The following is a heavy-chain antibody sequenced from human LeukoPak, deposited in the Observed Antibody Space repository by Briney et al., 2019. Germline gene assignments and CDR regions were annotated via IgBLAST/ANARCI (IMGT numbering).Heavy chain of an antibody. CDR3: ARGTLYRGWSYYLDF. CDR2: VYYSGTT. Sequence: SETLSLTCTVSGGSISSGSYYWGWIRQPPGKALEWIGSVYYSGTTSYNPSLKSRVTISVDMSKNHFSLRLRSVTAADTAMYYCARGTLYRGWSYYLDFWGQGSQVTVSS. V-gene: IGHV4-39*07. CDR1: GGSISSGSYY. J-gene: IGHJ4*02. D-gene: IGHD6-19*01.